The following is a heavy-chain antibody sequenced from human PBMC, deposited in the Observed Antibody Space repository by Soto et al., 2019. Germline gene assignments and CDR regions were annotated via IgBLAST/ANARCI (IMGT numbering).Heavy chain of an antibody. CDR3: ARRGSSSNSTRPRRDY. V-gene: IGHV4-39*01. CDR2: IYYSGST. Sequence: PSETLSLTCTVSGGSISSSSYYWGWIRQPPGKGLEWIGSIYYSGSTYYNPSLKSRVTISVDTSKNRFSPKLSSVTAADTAVYYCARRGSSSNSTRPRRDYWGQGTLVTVSS. D-gene: IGHD2-15*01. CDR1: GGSISSSSYY. J-gene: IGHJ4*02.